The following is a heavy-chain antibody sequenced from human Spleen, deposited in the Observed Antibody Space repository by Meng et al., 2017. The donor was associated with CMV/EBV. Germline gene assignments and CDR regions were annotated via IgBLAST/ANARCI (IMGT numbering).Heavy chain of an antibody. CDR2: LLSGGSQK. CDR1: GFTFSSYG. D-gene: IGHD3-3*01. Sequence: SLKISCAASGFTFSSYGMHWVREARGKGLEWVALLLSGGSQKCYADSVKGRFTISRDNSKNPLYLQMNSLRAEDTAVYYCAKISDFWSGSDVWRQGTTVTVSS. J-gene: IGHJ6*01. CDR3: AKISDFWSGSDV. V-gene: IGHV3-30*02.